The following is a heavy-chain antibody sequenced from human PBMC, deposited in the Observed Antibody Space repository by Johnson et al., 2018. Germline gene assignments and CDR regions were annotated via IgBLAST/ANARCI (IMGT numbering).Heavy chain of an antibody. CDR1: GFTFTDYW. Sequence: EVQLVQSGGGLVQPGGSLRLCCAASGFTFTDYWMHWVRQAPGKGLVWVSRINSDGGGPIYADSVKGRVTMSRENTKNTLYLQMNSLRAEDTAVYYCARGGWDHAFDIWGQGTMVTVSS. V-gene: IGHV3-74*02. CDR3: ARGGWDHAFDI. CDR2: INSDGGGP. D-gene: IGHD1-26*01. J-gene: IGHJ3*02.